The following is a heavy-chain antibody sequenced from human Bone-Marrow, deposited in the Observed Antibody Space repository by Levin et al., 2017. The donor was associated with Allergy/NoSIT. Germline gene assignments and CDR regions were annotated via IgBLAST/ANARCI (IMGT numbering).Heavy chain of an antibody. Sequence: LSGGSLRLSCAASGFTFSSYAMSWVRQAPGKGLEWVSAISGSGGSTYYADSVKGRFTISRDNSKNTLYLQMNSLRAEDTAVYYCAKDLYIVVGGAWFDPWGQGTLVTVSS. CDR2: ISGSGGST. CDR3: AKDLYIVVGGAWFDP. V-gene: IGHV3-23*01. J-gene: IGHJ5*02. CDR1: GFTFSSYA. D-gene: IGHD2-21*01.